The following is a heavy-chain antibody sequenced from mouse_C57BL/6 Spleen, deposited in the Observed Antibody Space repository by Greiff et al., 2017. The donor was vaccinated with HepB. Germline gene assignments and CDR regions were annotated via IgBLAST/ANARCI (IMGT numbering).Heavy chain of an antibody. CDR3: ARGLRYGYALYYYAMDY. CDR2: INPSSGYT. CDR1: GYTFTSYT. Sequence: QVQLKQSGAELARPGASVKMSCKASGYTFTSYTMHWVKQRPGQGLEWIGYINPSSGYTKYNQKFKDKATLTADKSSSTAYMQLSSLTSEDSAVYYCARGLRYGYALYYYAMDYWGQGTSVTVSS. V-gene: IGHV1-4*01. J-gene: IGHJ4*01. D-gene: IGHD2-2*01.